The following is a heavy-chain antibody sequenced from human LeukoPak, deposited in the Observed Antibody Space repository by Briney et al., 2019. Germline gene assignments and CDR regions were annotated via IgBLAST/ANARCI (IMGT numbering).Heavy chain of an antibody. Sequence: PGGSLRLSCTASGFTFSTYWMIWARRAPGKGLEWVANINQDGSQIYYAGSVEGRFTIPRDNAKDSLLLQMNSLRAEDTALYYCASSSYSSSSFWGQGTLVTVSS. CDR1: GFTFSTYW. CDR3: ASSSYSSSSF. CDR2: INQDGSQI. J-gene: IGHJ4*02. D-gene: IGHD6-6*01. V-gene: IGHV3-7*03.